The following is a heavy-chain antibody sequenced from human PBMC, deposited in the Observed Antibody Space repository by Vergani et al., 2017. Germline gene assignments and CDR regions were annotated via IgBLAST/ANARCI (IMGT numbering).Heavy chain of an antibody. CDR1: GGSISSGDHC. CDR3: ARVDTQVPATSHFYYMDV. CDR2: IFYSGTT. J-gene: IGHJ6*03. V-gene: IGHV4-31*11. Sequence: QVQLQESGPGVVKPSQTLSLTCAVSGGSISSGDHCWTWIRQSPGKGLEWIGYIFYSGTTYANPSLRSRLTISVDTSQNQFSLKLRSVTAADTAVYYCARVDTQVPATSHFYYMDVWGKGTTVVVSS. D-gene: IGHD6-25*01.